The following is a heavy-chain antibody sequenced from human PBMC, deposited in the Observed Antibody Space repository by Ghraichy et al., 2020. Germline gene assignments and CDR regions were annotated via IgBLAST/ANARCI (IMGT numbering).Heavy chain of an antibody. D-gene: IGHD3-9*01. V-gene: IGHV3-48*03. CDR2: ISSSGVTI. J-gene: IGHJ4*02. CDR1: GFTFRDYE. Sequence: GESLNISCVASGFTFRDYEMCWVRQAPGKGLEWISYISSSGVTIHYADSVKGRFTISRDNAKNSLYLQMNSLRVEDTAVYYCARDLGFDVPKWGQGTQVTVSS. CDR3: ARDLGFDVPK.